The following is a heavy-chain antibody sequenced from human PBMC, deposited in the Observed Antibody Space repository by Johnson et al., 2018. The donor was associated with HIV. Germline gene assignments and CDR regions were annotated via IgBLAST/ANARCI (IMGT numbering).Heavy chain of an antibody. CDR3: AKDSKWLRSEGVGAFDI. J-gene: IGHJ3*02. CDR2: IYSGGST. Sequence: VQLVESGGGLVKPGGSLRLSCAASGFTVSSNYMSWVRQAPGKGLEWVSVIYSGGSTYYADSVKGRFTISRDNSKNSLYLQMNSLRAEDTALYYCAKDSKWLRSEGVGAFDIWGQGTMVTVSS. D-gene: IGHD5-12*01. CDR1: GFTVSSNY. V-gene: IGHV3-66*02.